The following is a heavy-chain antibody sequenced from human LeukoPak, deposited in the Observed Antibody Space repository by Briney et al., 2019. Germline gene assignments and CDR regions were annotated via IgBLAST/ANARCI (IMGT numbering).Heavy chain of an antibody. CDR1: GYSFTSYW. V-gene: IGHV5-51*01. Sequence: GESLKISCKASGYSFTSYWIGWVGQMPGKGLDGMGIIDPSDSETRYTPSFQGQVTISVDKSLTTADLQWNSLKASDTAMYYCARQTAMGRSGDYWGQGTLVTVSS. D-gene: IGHD5-18*01. CDR3: ARQTAMGRSGDY. J-gene: IGHJ4*02. CDR2: IDPSDSET.